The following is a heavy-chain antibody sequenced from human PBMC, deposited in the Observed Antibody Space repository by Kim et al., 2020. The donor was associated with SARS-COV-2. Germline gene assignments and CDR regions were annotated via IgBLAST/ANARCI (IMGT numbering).Heavy chain of an antibody. D-gene: IGHD3-10*01. Sequence: SVKGRFTISRDNSKTTLYLQMNSLRAEDTAVYYCASGGPSWGGSGSYPDYWGQGTLVTVSS. J-gene: IGHJ4*02. CDR3: ASGGPSWGGSGSYPDY. V-gene: IGHV3-23*01.